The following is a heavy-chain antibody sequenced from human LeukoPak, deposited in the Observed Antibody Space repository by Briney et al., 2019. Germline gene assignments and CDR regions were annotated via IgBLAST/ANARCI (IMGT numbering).Heavy chain of an antibody. CDR1: GGSFSGYY. CDR3: ARASILWFGELSRWFDP. D-gene: IGHD3-10*01. CDR2: INHSGST. V-gene: IGHV4-34*01. J-gene: IGHJ5*02. Sequence: PSETLSLTCAVYGGSFSGYYWSWIRQPPGKGLEWIREINHSGSTNYNPSLKSRVTISVDTSKNQFSLKLSSVTAADTAVYYCARASILWFGELSRWFDPWGQGTLVTVSS.